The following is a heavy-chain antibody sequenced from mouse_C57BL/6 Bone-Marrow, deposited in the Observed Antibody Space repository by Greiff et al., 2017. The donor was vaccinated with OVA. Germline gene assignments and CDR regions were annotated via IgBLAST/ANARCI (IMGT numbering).Heavy chain of an antibody. CDR2: INPYNGGP. Sequence: VQLKESGPVLVKPGASVKMSCKASGYTFTDYYMNWVKQSHGQSLEWIGVINPYNGGPSYNQKFKGKATLTVDKSSSTAYMERNSLTSEYSAVYYCARGGKLGCYGSSSKFAYWGQGTLVTVSA. V-gene: IGHV1-19*01. J-gene: IGHJ3*01. CDR1: GYTFTDYY. CDR3: ARGGKLGCYGSSSKFAY. D-gene: IGHD1-1*01.